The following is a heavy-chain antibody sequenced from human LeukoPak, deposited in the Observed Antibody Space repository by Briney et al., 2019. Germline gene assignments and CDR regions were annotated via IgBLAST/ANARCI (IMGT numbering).Heavy chain of an antibody. Sequence: GGSLRLSCAASGFTFSSYVMHWVRQAPGKGLEWVAFIRYDGSNKYYADSVKGRFTISRDNSKNTLYLQMNSLRAEDTAVYYCAKDHSSGWYGSFDYWGQGTLVTVSS. CDR2: IRYDGSNK. J-gene: IGHJ4*02. D-gene: IGHD6-19*01. CDR3: AKDHSSGWYGSFDY. V-gene: IGHV3-30*02. CDR1: GFTFSSYV.